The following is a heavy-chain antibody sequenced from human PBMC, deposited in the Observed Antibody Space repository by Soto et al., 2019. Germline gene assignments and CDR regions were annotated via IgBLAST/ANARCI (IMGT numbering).Heavy chain of an antibody. CDR1: GFTVSSNY. CDR3: ARGVLYGVASFFDY. D-gene: IGHD4-17*01. CDR2: IYGGGST. Sequence: EVQLVESGGGLVQPGGSLRLSCAASGFTVSSNYMSWVRQAPGKGLEWVSVIYGGGSTYYADSVKGRFTISRDNSKNTLYLQMNSLRAEDTAVYYCARGVLYGVASFFDYWGQGTLVTVSS. J-gene: IGHJ4*02. V-gene: IGHV3-66*01.